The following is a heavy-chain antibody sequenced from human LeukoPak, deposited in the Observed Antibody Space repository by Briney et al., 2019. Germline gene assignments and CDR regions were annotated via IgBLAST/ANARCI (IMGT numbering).Heavy chain of an antibody. Sequence: GGSLRLSCAASGFTFSSYSMNWVRQAPGKGLEWVSSISSSSSYIYYADSVKGRFTISRDNAKNSLYLQMNSLRAEDTAVYYCARGSSFFGYYDSSGVAWFDYWGQGTLVTVSS. CDR3: ARGSSFFGYYDSSGVAWFDY. CDR1: GFTFSSYS. V-gene: IGHV3-21*01. J-gene: IGHJ4*02. CDR2: ISSSSSYI. D-gene: IGHD3-22*01.